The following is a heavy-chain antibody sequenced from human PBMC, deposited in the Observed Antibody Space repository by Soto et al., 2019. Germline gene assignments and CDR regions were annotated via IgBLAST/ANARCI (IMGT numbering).Heavy chain of an antibody. J-gene: IGHJ4*02. CDR1: GGSLSRGDYF. Sequence: SETLSPTWPVSGGSLSRGDYFWGWIRQPPGKGLEWVGYIYYSGSTYYNPSLKSRVTISVDTSKNQFSLKLSSVTAADTAVYYCAREILENYYDSSGYYYRYPRFDYWGQGTLVTVSS. CDR2: IYYSGST. D-gene: IGHD3-22*01. V-gene: IGHV4-30-4*01. CDR3: AREILENYYDSSGYYYRYPRFDY.